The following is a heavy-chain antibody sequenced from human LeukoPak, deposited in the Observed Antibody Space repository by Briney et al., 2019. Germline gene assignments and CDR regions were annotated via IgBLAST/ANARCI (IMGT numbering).Heavy chain of an antibody. CDR2: INPSGGST. V-gene: IGHV1-46*01. D-gene: IGHD3-3*01. J-gene: IGHJ4*02. CDR1: GYTFTSYY. CDR3: ARGSAWSGIENYFDY. Sequence: GASVKVSCKASGYTFTSYYMHWVRQAPGQGLEWLGMINPSGGSTTYAQKFQGRVTMTRDTSTSTVYMELSSLRSEDTAVYYCARGSAWSGIENYFDYWGQGTLVTVSS.